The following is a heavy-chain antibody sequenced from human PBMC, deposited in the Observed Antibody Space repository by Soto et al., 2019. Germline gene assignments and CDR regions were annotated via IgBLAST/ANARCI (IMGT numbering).Heavy chain of an antibody. Sequence: QVQLEQSGAEVKKPGSSVKVSCKASGGTLSDHGVAWLRQAPGQGLEWMGGTLPVFNAPKYAPRFQGRVTMAADKSTEIAYMELRSLTSDDTALYYCARGVFGSGNYYAGPSAFDIWGQGTMVIVSS. CDR2: TLPVFNAP. V-gene: IGHV1-69*06. D-gene: IGHD3-10*01. J-gene: IGHJ3*02. CDR3: ARGVFGSGNYYAGPSAFDI. CDR1: GGTLSDHG.